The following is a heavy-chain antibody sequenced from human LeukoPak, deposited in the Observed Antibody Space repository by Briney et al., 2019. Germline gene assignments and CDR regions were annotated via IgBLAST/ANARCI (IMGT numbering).Heavy chain of an antibody. CDR2: VFYSGTT. V-gene: IGHV4-39*02. Sequence: SETLSLTCTVSGDSISTRSYYWGWIRQPPGKRLEWIGSVFYSGTTYYNPSLKSRVTISVDTSNNQLSLKLSSVTAADTAVYFCARVRSATVAARGLLDYWGQGTLVTVSS. D-gene: IGHD6-6*01. CDR1: GDSISTRSYY. CDR3: ARVRSATVAARGLLDY. J-gene: IGHJ4*02.